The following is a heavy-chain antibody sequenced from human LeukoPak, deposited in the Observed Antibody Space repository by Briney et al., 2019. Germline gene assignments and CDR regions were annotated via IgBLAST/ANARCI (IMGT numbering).Heavy chain of an antibody. CDR1: GGSISSGGYS. CDR3: ARDGLRLGELSLN. V-gene: IGHV4-30-2*01. J-gene: IGHJ4*02. Sequence: SQTLSLTCAVSGGSISSGGYSWSWIRQPPGTGLEWIGYIYHSGSTYYNPSLKSRATISVDRSKNQFSLKLSSVTAADTAVYYCARDGLRLGELSLNWGQGTLVTVSS. CDR2: IYHSGST. D-gene: IGHD3-16*02.